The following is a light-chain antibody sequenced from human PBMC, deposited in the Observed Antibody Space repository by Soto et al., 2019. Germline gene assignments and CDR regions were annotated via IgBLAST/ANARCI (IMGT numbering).Light chain of an antibody. CDR2: DTS. Sequence: QAVVTQEPSLTVSPGGTVTLTCGSSTGAVTSGHYPYWFQQKPGQAPRTLIYDTSNKHSWTPARFSGSLLGGKAALTLSGAQPEDVAEYYCLLSYSGADVVFGGGTKLTVL. V-gene: IGLV7-46*01. CDR3: LLSYSGADVV. J-gene: IGLJ2*01. CDR1: TGAVTSGHY.